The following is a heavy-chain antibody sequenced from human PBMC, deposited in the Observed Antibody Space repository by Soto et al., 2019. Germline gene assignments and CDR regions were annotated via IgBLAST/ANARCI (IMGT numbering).Heavy chain of an antibody. CDR2: IYPGDSDA. Sequence: PGESLKISCKGSGYTFSGYWIGWVRQMSGKGLEWMGIIYPGDSDARYSPSFQGQVTISADESITTAYLQWGSLKASDTAIYYCVVQQKLPWVNAWGQGTLVTVSS. CDR1: GYTFSGYW. D-gene: IGHD1-1*01. V-gene: IGHV5-51*01. J-gene: IGHJ5*02. CDR3: VVQQKLPWVNA.